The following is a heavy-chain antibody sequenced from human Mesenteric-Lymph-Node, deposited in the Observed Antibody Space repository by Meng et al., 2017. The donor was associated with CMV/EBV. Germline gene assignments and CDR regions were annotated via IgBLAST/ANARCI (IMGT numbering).Heavy chain of an antibody. J-gene: IGHJ5*02. CDR1: GFTFSHYW. CDR3: ARRRSGSYRFDP. D-gene: IGHD3-10*01. V-gene: IGHV3-7*01. CDR2: MKQDGSEK. Sequence: GESLKISCAASGFTFSHYWMSWVRQAPGKGLEWVASMKQDGSEKYYVDSVKGRFTISRDNAKNSLYLQMNSLRAEDTAVYYCARRRSGSYRFDPWGQGTLVTVSS.